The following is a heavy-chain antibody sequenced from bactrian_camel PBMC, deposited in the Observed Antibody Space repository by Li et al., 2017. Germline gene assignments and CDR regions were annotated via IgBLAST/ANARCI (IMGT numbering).Heavy chain of an antibody. V-gene: IGHV3S55*01. J-gene: IGHJ4*01. CDR2: ISSDGRA. CDR1: GVTFEGAD. D-gene: IGHD7*01. Sequence: HVQLVESGGGSVQTGETLRLSCLGAGVTFEGADMNWYRQPPGKRCELVASISSDGRAYYTDSVKGRFTIYEDNAKTAVYLQMRDLKPEDTAMYFCVADRAWVNLARGRGAYWGQGTQVTVS. CDR3: VADRAWVNLARGRGAY.